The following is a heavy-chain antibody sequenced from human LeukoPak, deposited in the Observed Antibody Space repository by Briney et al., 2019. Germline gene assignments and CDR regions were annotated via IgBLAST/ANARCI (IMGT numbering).Heavy chain of an antibody. V-gene: IGHV1-3*04. J-gene: IGHJ4*02. D-gene: IGHD4-17*01. CDR2: INTGNGNT. CDR1: GYTFTSYT. CDR3: ARDPYGDYKWTHFDY. Sequence: GASVKVSCKASGYTFTSYTIHWVRQAPGQRLEWMGWINTGNGNTEYSQKFQGRVTMTRDTSTSTVYMELSSLRSEDTAVYYCARDPYGDYKWTHFDYWGQGTLVTVSS.